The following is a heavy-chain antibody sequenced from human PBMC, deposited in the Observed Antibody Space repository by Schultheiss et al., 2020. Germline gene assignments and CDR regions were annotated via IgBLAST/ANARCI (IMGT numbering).Heavy chain of an antibody. Sequence: GGSLRLSCAASGFTFSSYSMNWVRQAPGKGLEWVSSISSSSSYIYYADSVKGRFTISRDNAKNTLYLQMNSLRAEDTAVYYCARGNRPYGMDVWGQGTTVTVSS. D-gene: IGHD1/OR15-1a*01. CDR1: GFTFSSYS. CDR3: ARGNRPYGMDV. CDR2: ISSSSSYI. V-gene: IGHV3-21*01. J-gene: IGHJ6*02.